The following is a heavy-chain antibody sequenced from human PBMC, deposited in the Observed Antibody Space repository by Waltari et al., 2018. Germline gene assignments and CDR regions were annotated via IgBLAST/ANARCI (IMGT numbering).Heavy chain of an antibody. V-gene: IGHV3-23*01. CDR1: GFHFRQYA. Sequence: EVQVLESGGDLVQPGGSLRLACAASGFHFRQYAMNWIRQAPGKGLEWVSSIGASGRDTYYPDSVRGRFTISRDNSRDMVFLQMSSLRAEDTAIYYCVRPRAVVGPHGFDIWGQGTMVTVSS. CDR3: VRPRAVVGPHGFDI. J-gene: IGHJ3*02. CDR2: IGASGRDT. D-gene: IGHD2-15*01.